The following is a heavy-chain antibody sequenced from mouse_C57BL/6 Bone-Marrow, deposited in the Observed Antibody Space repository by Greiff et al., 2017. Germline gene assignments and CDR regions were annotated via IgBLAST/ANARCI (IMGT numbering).Heavy chain of an antibody. CDR3: ARRGDGYYGGFAY. J-gene: IGHJ3*01. CDR2: IHPNSGST. CDR1: GYTFTSYW. Sequence: VQLQQPGAELVMPGASVKLSCKASGYTFTSYWMHWVKQRPGQGLEWIGMIHPNSGSTNYNEKFKSKATLTVDKSSSTAYMQLSSLTSEDSAVYYCARRGDGYYGGFAYWGQGTLVTVSA. D-gene: IGHD2-3*01. V-gene: IGHV1-64*01.